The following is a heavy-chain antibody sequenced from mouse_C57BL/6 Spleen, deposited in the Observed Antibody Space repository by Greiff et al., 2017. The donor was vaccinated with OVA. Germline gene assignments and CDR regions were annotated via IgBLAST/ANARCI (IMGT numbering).Heavy chain of an antibody. D-gene: IGHD3-2*02. CDR3: ASGTAQATLAY. Sequence: VQLQQSGPGLVAPSQSLSITCTVSGFSLTSYGVDWVRQSPGKGLEWLGVIGGVGSTNYNSALKSRLSISKDNSKSQVFLKMNSLQTDDTAMYYCASGTAQATLAYWGQGTLVTVSA. CDR2: IGGVGST. CDR1: GFSLTSYG. J-gene: IGHJ3*01. V-gene: IGHV2-6*01.